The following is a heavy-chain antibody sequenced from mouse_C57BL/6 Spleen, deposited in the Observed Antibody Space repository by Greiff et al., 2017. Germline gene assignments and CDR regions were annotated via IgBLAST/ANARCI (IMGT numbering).Heavy chain of an antibody. CDR1: GYTFTGYW. V-gene: IGHV1-9*01. CDR2: ILPGRGST. Sequence: QVQLQQSGAELMKPGASVKLSCKATGYTFTGYWIEWVKQRPGHGLEWIGEILPGRGSTNYNEKFKGKATFTADTSSNTAYMQLSSLTTEDSAIYYCARSGSSYGYVDVWGTGTTVTVSS. CDR3: ARSGSSYGYVDV. D-gene: IGHD1-1*01. J-gene: IGHJ1*03.